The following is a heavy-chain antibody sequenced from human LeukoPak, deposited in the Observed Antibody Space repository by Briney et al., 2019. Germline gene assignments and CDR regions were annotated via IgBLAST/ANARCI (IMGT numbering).Heavy chain of an antibody. Sequence: ASVKVSCKASGYTFTSFGISWVRQAPGQGLEWMGWISAYNGNTNYAQKLQGRVTMTTDTSTSTVYMELSSLRSEDTAVYYCAGDKDTAMAYSDYWGQGTLVTVSS. CDR3: AGDKDTAMAYSDY. CDR1: GYTFTSFG. CDR2: ISAYNGNT. D-gene: IGHD5-18*01. J-gene: IGHJ4*02. V-gene: IGHV1-18*01.